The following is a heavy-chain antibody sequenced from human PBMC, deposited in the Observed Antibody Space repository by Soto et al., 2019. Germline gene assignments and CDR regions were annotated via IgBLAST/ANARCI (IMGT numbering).Heavy chain of an antibody. CDR1: GYTFTGDY. J-gene: IGHJ6*02. D-gene: IGHD6-13*01. CDR3: ARHTDSSSWYYIPYYYYYGMDV. V-gene: IGHV1-2*02. CDR2: INPNSGGT. Sequence: RASVKVSCKASGYTFTGDYMHGVRQAPGEGLEWMGWINPNSGGTNYAQKFQGRVTMTRDTSISTAYMELSRLRSDDTAVYYCARHTDSSSWYYIPYYYYYGMDVWGQGTTVTVSS.